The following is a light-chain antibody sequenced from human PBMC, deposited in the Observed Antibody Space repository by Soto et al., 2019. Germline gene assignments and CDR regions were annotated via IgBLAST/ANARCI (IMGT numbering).Light chain of an antibody. Sequence: QSVLTQPPSVSGAPGQRVTISCTGSSSNIGAGYDVYWYQQLPGTAPKLLIYDSDNRPSGVPDRFSGSKSGTSASLAITGLQAEDEADYYCQSYDNSLSGSGVFGGGTKLTVL. J-gene: IGLJ2*01. CDR3: QSYDNSLSGSGV. V-gene: IGLV1-40*01. CDR1: SSNIGAGYD. CDR2: DSD.